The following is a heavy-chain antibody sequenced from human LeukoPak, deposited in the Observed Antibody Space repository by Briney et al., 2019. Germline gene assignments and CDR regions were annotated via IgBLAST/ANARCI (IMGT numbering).Heavy chain of an antibody. CDR1: GASISSANW. Sequence: SGTLSLTCTVSGASISSANWWSWVRQPPGKGLEWIGEICYSGSTNYNPSLKSRVSMSVDKSKNQFSLDLSSVTAADTTMYYCARSYSGYIRDNWGQGTLVTVSS. CDR2: ICYSGST. D-gene: IGHD5-12*01. CDR3: ARSYSGYIRDN. J-gene: IGHJ4*02. V-gene: IGHV4-4*02.